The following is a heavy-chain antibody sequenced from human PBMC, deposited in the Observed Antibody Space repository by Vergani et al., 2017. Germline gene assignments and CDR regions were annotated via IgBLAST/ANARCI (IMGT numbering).Heavy chain of an antibody. D-gene: IGHD3-3*01. Sequence: QVQLVESGGGVVQPGRSLRLSCAASGFTFSSYAMHWVRQAPGKGLEWVAVISYDGSNKYYADSVKGRFTISRDNSKNTLFLQMNSLRAEDTAVYYCARVSFREFGSGYPDYWGQGPLVTVSS. J-gene: IGHJ4*02. CDR1: GFTFSSYA. V-gene: IGHV3-30-3*01. CDR3: ARVSFREFGSGYPDY. CDR2: ISYDGSNK.